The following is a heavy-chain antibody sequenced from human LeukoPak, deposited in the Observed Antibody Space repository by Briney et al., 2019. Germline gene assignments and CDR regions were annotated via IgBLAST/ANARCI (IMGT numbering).Heavy chain of an antibody. V-gene: IGHV3-23*01. CDR1: GFTFSSYG. Sequence: TGESLRLSCGASGFTFSSYGMSWVRQAPGKGLEWVSAISGSGDITYYADSVKGRFTISRDNSKNTLFLQMNSLRAEDTAVYYCAKRTSGWCFDYWGQGTLVTVSS. D-gene: IGHD6-19*01. CDR2: ISGSGDIT. CDR3: AKRTSGWCFDY. J-gene: IGHJ4*02.